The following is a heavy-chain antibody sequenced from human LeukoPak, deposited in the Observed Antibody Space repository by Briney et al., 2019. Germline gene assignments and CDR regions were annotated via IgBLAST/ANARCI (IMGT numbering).Heavy chain of an antibody. CDR2: IYYSGST. J-gene: IGHJ3*01. CDR3: AHFRGGAFDF. Sequence: PSETLSLTCTVSGGSISSSSFYWGWIRQRPGKGLELIGSIYYSGSTYYHPSLKSRVTISVDTSKSECSLRLSSVPASNTAVYYCAHFRGGAFDFWGRGTMVTVSS. D-gene: IGHD3-16*01. V-gene: IGHV4-39*01. CDR1: GGSISSSSFY.